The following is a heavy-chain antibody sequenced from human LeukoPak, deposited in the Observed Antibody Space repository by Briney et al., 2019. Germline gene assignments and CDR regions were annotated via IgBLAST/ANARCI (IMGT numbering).Heavy chain of an antibody. CDR1: GGSISSYY. V-gene: IGHV4-59*08. J-gene: IGHJ4*02. CDR3: ARHGFGGSDY. Sequence: SETLSLTCTVSGGSISSYYWSWIRQPPGKGLEWIGYIYYSGSTNYSPSLKSRVTISVDTSKNQFSLKLSSVTAADTAVYYCARHGFGGSDYWGQGTLVTVSS. D-gene: IGHD3-10*01. CDR2: IYYSGST.